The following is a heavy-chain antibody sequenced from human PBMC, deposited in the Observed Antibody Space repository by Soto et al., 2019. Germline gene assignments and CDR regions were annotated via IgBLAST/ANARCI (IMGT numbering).Heavy chain of an antibody. D-gene: IGHD3-10*01. CDR3: ATSYGSGSAHFDS. V-gene: IGHV1-69*02. J-gene: IGHJ4*02. CDR2: IIPMLGMS. Sequence: QVQLVQSGAEVTKPGSSVTVSCTASGDTFSRSTLSWVRQAPGQRLEWMGRIIPMLGMSNSALKFQGRLTISADKSTNKVCMRLNSLRSDDTAVYDCATSYGSGSAHFDSWGQGTLVTVSS. CDR1: GDTFSRST.